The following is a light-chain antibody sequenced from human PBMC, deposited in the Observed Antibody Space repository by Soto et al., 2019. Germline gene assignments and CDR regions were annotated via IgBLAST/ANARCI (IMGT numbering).Light chain of an antibody. Sequence: QSVLTQPASVSGSPGQSITISCTGTSSDVGGYNYVSWYQRHPGKAPKLMIYEVSNRPSGVSNRFSGSKSGNTASLTISGLQAEDEADYYCSSYTSSSIFYVFGTGTKVTVL. V-gene: IGLV2-14*01. CDR1: SSDVGGYNY. CDR3: SSYTSSSIFYV. CDR2: EVS. J-gene: IGLJ1*01.